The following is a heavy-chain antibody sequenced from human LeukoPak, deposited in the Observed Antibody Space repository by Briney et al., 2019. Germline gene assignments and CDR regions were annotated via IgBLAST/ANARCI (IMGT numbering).Heavy chain of an antibody. D-gene: IGHD2-2*02. J-gene: IGHJ4*02. V-gene: IGHV1-69*13. CDR1: GGTFSSYA. CDR3: ARYCSSTSCYNGDY. CDR2: IIPIFGTA. Sequence: ASVKVSCKASGGTFSSYAISWVRQAPGQGLECMGGIIPIFGTANYAQKFQGRVTITADESTSTAYMELSSLRSEDTAVYYCARYCSSTSCYNGDYWGQGTLVTVSS.